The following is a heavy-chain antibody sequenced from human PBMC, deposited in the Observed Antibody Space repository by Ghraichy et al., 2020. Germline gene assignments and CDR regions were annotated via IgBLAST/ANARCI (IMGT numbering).Heavy chain of an antibody. Sequence: SETLSLTCAVYGGSFSGYYWSWIRQPPGKGLEWIGEINHSGSTNYNPSLKSRVTISVDTSKNQFSLKLSSVTAADTAVYYCARRGITMVRGVIKWYFDLWGRGTLVTVSS. V-gene: IGHV4-34*01. J-gene: IGHJ2*01. CDR1: GGSFSGYY. D-gene: IGHD3-10*01. CDR2: INHSGST. CDR3: ARRGITMVRGVIKWYFDL.